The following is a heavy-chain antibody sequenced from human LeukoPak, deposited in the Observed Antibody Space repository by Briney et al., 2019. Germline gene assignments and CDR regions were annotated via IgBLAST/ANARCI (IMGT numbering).Heavy chain of an antibody. CDR3: ARLGYDAFDI. CDR2: INHSGST. D-gene: IGHD3-10*01. Sequence: SETLSLTCAVYGGSFSGYYWSWIRQPPGKGLEWIGEINHSGSTNYNPSLKSRVTISVDTSKNQFSLKLSSVTAADTAVYYCARLGYDAFDIWGQGTMVTVSS. CDR1: GGSFSGYY. J-gene: IGHJ3*02. V-gene: IGHV4-34*01.